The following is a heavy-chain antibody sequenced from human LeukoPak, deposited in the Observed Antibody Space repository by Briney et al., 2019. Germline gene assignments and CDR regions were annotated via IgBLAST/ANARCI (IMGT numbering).Heavy chain of an antibody. CDR2: ISHDGNNK. CDR3: ARKVLGVVIQTAAMDV. CDR1: GFTFSTYA. D-gene: IGHD3-3*01. Sequence: PGSSLRLSCAASGFTFSTYAMYWVRQAPGKGLEWVAVISHDGNNKYYADSVKGRFTISRDSSKNTLYLQMNSLRAEDTAVYYCARKVLGVVIQTAAMDVWGQGTTVTVSS. V-gene: IGHV3-30*03. J-gene: IGHJ6*02.